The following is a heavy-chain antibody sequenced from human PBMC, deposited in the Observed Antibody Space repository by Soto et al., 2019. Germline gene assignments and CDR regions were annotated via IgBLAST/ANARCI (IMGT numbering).Heavy chain of an antibody. J-gene: IGHJ4*02. CDR2: IYYSGST. Sequence: QVQLQESGPGLVKPSRTMSLTFTVSGGSISSGGYYWSRIRQHPGNGLEWIGYIYYSGSTYYNPSLKSRVTISVDTSKNQFSLKLSSVTAADTAVYYCARETPADYGGNSGYFDYWGQGTLVTVSS. CDR3: ARETPADYGGNSGYFDY. CDR1: GGSISSGGYY. V-gene: IGHV4-31*03. D-gene: IGHD4-17*01.